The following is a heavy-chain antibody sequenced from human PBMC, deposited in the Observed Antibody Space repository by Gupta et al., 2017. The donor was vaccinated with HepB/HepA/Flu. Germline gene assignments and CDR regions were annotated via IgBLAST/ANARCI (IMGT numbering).Heavy chain of an antibody. CDR3: ARSEWQQLENGFDY. Sequence: SYWMSWVRQAPGKGLEWVANIKQDGSEKYYVDSVKGRFTISRDNAKNSLYLQMNSLRAEDTAVYYCARSEWQQLENGFDYWGQGTLVTVSS. D-gene: IGHD6-13*01. V-gene: IGHV3-7*01. CDR2: IKQDGSEK. CDR1: SYW. J-gene: IGHJ4*02.